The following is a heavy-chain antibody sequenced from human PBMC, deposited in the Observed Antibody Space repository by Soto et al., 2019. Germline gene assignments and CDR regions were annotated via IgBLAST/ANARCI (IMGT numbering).Heavy chain of an antibody. D-gene: IGHD5-18*01. CDR3: ATGRLRETAMAAFDH. J-gene: IGHJ4*02. Sequence: ASVKVSCKASGYTFTGYYIHWVRQAPGQGLEWMGWINPNSGDTNYAQNFQGWVTMTRDTSISTAYMELSRLTSDDTAVYYCATGRLRETAMAAFDHWGQGALVTVSS. CDR1: GYTFTGYY. CDR2: INPNSGDT. V-gene: IGHV1-2*04.